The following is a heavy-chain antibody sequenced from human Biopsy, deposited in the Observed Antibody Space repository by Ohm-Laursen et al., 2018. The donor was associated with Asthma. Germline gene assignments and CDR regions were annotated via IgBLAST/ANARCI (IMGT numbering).Heavy chain of an antibody. V-gene: IGHV1-69*01. Sequence: SVKASRKASGDSFSNYAISWVRQAPGQGLEWMGGLIPVLGTPDHAQMFEGRVTITADESTSTAYMELSSLSSEDTAVYYCARGYSGSDRIVYYYSGLEVWGQGTTVTVSS. CDR3: ARGYSGSDRIVYYYSGLEV. D-gene: IGHD5-12*01. J-gene: IGHJ6*02. CDR2: LIPVLGTP. CDR1: GDSFSNYA.